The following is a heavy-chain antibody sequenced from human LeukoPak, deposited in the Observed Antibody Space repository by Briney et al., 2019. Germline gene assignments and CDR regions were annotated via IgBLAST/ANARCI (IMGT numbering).Heavy chain of an antibody. CDR3: ARDRTGLRMDV. V-gene: IGHV3-30-3*01. D-gene: IGHD3-10*01. CDR1: GFTFSSYA. CDR2: ISYDGSNK. Sequence: GGSLRLSCAASGFTFSSYAMHWVRQDPGKGLEWVAVISYDGSNKYYADSVKGRFTISRDNSKNTLYLQMNSLRAEDTAVYYCARDRTGLRMDVWGQGTTVNGSS. J-gene: IGHJ6*02.